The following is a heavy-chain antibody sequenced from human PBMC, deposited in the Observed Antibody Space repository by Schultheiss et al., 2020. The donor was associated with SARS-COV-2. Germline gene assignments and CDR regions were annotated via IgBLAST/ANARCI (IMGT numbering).Heavy chain of an antibody. Sequence: GGSLRLSCAASGFTFSSYAMHWVRQAPGTGLEWVAYIGSNGSPIYYADSVKGRFTISRDNAKNSLYLQMNSLRAEDTAVYYCTTEGVADYWGQGTLVTVSS. J-gene: IGHJ4*02. D-gene: IGHD5-12*01. CDR2: IGSNGSPI. CDR1: GFTFSSYA. CDR3: TTEGVADY. V-gene: IGHV3-48*03.